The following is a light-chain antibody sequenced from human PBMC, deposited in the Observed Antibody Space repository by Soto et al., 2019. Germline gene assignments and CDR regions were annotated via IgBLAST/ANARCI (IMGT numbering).Light chain of an antibody. CDR1: SSDVGGYNY. J-gene: IGLJ2*01. V-gene: IGLV2-14*03. CDR3: SSYTSSTTLV. CDR2: DVS. Sequence: QSALTQPASVSGSPGQSITISCTGTSSDVGGYNYVSWYQQHPGKAPKLLIHDVSNRPSGVSNRFPGSKSGNTASLTISGLQAEDEADYYCSSYTSSTTLVFGGGTKVTVL.